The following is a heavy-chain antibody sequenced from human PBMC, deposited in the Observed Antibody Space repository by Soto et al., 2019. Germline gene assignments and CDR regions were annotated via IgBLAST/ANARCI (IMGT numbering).Heavy chain of an antibody. J-gene: IGHJ4*02. CDR1: GGSFSNYY. CDR3: ARTSRFAY. V-gene: IGHV4-34*01. Sequence: SETLSLTCAVYGGSFSNYYWSWIRQPPGKGLEWIGEINHSGSTNYNPSLKSRVTISVDTSKNQFSLKLSSVTAADTAVYYCARTSRFAYWGQGTLVTVSS. CDR2: INHSGST.